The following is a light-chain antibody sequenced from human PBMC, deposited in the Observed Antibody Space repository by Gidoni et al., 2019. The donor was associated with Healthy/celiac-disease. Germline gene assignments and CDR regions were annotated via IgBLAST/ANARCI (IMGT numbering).Light chain of an antibody. CDR2: LGS. CDR1: QSLQHSNGYHY. Sequence: DIVMTQSPLSLPVTPGEPASISCRSSQSLQHSNGYHYLDWYLQKAGQSPQLLIYLGSNRASGVPDRFSGSGSGTDFTLKISRVEAEDVGVYYCMQALQTWTFGQGTKVEIK. CDR3: MQALQTWT. V-gene: IGKV2-28*01. J-gene: IGKJ1*01.